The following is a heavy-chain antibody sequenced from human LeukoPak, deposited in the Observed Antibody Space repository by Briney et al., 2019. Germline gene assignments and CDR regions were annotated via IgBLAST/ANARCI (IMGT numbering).Heavy chain of an antibody. Sequence: KSSETLSLTCTVSGGSISSYYWSWIRQPPGKGLEWIGYIYYSGSTNYNPSVKSRVTISVDTSKNQFSLKLSSVTAEDTAVYYCARQGRGQSGSYDYWGQGTLVTVSS. CDR3: ARQGRGQSGSYDY. CDR2: IYYSGST. CDR1: GGSISSYY. J-gene: IGHJ4*02. D-gene: IGHD1-26*01. V-gene: IGHV4-59*08.